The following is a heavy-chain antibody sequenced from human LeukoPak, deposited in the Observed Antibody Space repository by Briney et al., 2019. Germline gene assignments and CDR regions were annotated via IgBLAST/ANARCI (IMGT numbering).Heavy chain of an antibody. V-gene: IGHV4-59*01. CDR2: IDYRGST. CDR1: GDSISTYY. J-gene: IGHJ3*02. Sequence: SETLSLTCTVSGDSISTYYWSWIRQPPGKGLEWIAYIDYRGSTTYNPSLRSRVTISVDTSRNQFSLKLYSVTAADTAVYYCARSRSGYSYDHAAFKIWGQGTMVTVSS. D-gene: IGHD5-18*01. CDR3: ARSRSGYSYDHAAFKI.